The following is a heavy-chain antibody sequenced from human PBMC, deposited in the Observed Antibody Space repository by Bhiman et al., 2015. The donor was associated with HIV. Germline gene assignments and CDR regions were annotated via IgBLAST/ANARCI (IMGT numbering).Heavy chain of an antibody. D-gene: IGHD4-23*01. Sequence: VQLVESGGGVVQPGGSLRLSCAASGFTVSSNYMSWVRQAPGKGLEWVSVIYSGGSRYYADSVKGRFTISRDNSKNTVYLQMNSLRAEDTAVYYCARDYPLYGGDIWYFDLWGRGTLVTVSS. V-gene: IGHV3-66*01. CDR3: ARDYPLYGGDIWYFDL. CDR1: GFTVSSNY. J-gene: IGHJ2*01. CDR2: IYSGGSR.